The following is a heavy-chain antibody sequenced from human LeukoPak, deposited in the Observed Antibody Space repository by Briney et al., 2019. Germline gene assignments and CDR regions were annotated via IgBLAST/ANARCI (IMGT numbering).Heavy chain of an antibody. CDR1: GYTFIGYY. CDR2: INPNTGGT. V-gene: IGHV1-2*06. Sequence: ASVKVSCKASGYTFIGYYIHWIRQAPGQGLEWMGRINPNTGGTNYAQNFQGRVTMTRDTSTSTVYMELSSLRSEDTAVYYCARDTGDYYDSSGYIDYWGQGTLVTVSS. J-gene: IGHJ4*02. CDR3: ARDTGDYYDSSGYIDY. D-gene: IGHD3-22*01.